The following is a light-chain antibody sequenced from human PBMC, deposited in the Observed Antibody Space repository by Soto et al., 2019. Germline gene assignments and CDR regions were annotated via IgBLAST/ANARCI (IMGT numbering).Light chain of an antibody. V-gene: IGKV1-27*01. CDR1: QGISNY. CDR2: AAS. Sequence: DIQMTQSPSSLSASVGDRVTITCRASQGISNYLAWYQQKPGKVPKLLIYAASTLQSGVPSRFSGSGSGTEFTLTISSFQPEDVATYCCQKYNSAPRTFGQGTKVEIK. J-gene: IGKJ1*01. CDR3: QKYNSAPRT.